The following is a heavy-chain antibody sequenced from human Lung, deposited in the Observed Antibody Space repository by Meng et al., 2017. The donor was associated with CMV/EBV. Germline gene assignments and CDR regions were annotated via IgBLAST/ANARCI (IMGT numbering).Heavy chain of an antibody. D-gene: IGHD3-10*01. J-gene: IGHJ4*02. CDR2: IKQDGSEK. CDR1: GFTFSTYW. CDR3: ASSFEY. Sequence: GEXLKISCAASGFTFSTYWMNWVRQAPGKGLEWVANIKQDGSEKYYVGSVEGRFTISRDNAKNSLYLQMNSLRAEDTAVYYCASSFEYWGQGTLVNGAS. V-gene: IGHV3-7*01.